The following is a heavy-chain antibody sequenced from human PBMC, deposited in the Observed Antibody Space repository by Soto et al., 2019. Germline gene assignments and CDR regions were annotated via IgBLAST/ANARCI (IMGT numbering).Heavy chain of an antibody. D-gene: IGHD3-3*01. V-gene: IGHV3-30*18. CDR3: VKDGSLEVPDVPLEEYYFDH. CDR2: ISYHGRNK. J-gene: IGHJ4*02. Sequence: GGSLRLSCAASGLTFSGYGMHWVRQAPGKGLEWVAVISYHGRNKYYVDSVKGRFTISRDDSKNTLYLQMDSVRAEDTAVYYCVKDGSLEVPDVPLEEYYFDHWGKGTLVTVSS. CDR1: GLTFSGYG.